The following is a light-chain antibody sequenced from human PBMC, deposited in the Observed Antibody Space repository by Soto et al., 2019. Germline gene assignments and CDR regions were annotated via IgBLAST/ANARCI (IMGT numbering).Light chain of an antibody. CDR2: AAS. CDR3: QQSYSTPPN. CDR1: QSISSY. Sequence: DIQMTQSPSCLSASVGDRVTITCRASQSISSYLNWYQQKPGKAPKLLIYAASSLQSGVPSRFSGSGSGTDFTLTISSLQPEDFATYYCQQSYSTPPNFGQGTRLAIK. J-gene: IGKJ5*01. V-gene: IGKV1-39*01.